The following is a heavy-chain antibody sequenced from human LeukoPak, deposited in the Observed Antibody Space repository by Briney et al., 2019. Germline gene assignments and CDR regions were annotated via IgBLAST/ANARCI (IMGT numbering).Heavy chain of an antibody. D-gene: IGHD2-2*02. CDR1: GFTFSSYA. J-gene: IGHJ5*02. V-gene: IGHV3-30-3*01. Sequence: GGSLRLSCAASGFTFSSYAMHWVRQAPGKGLEWVAVISYDGSNKYYADSVKGRFTISRDNSKNTLYLQMNSLRAEDTAVYYCARGVGYCSSTSCYRAHWFDPWGQGTLVTVSS. CDR3: ARGVGYCSSTSCYRAHWFDP. CDR2: ISYDGSNK.